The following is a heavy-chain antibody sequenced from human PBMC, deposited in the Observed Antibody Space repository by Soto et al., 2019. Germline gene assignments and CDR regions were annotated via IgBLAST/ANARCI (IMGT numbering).Heavy chain of an antibody. J-gene: IGHJ4*02. CDR2: IKQDGSEK. CDR3: ARDLSIVVVPAAIPTRKN. D-gene: IGHD2-2*01. Sequence: PGGSLRLSCAASGFTFSSYWMSWVRQAPGKGLEWVANIKQDGSEKYYVDSVKGRFTISRDNAKNSLYLQMNSLRAEDTAVYYCARDLSIVVVPAAIPTRKNWGQGTLVTVSS. V-gene: IGHV3-7*03. CDR1: GFTFSSYW.